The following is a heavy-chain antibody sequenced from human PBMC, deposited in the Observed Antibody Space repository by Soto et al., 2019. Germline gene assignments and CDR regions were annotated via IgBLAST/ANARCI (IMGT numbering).Heavy chain of an antibody. Sequence: QVQLQESGPGLVKPSQTLSLTCTVSGGSISSGGYYWSWIRQHPGKGLELIGYIYYSGSTYYNPSLKSRVTISVDTSKSQFSLRLSSVTAADTAVYYCARGYPIPPRIAAVNLLPGWFDPWGQGTLVTVSS. J-gene: IGHJ5*02. CDR3: ARGYPIPPRIAAVNLLPGWFDP. V-gene: IGHV4-31*03. D-gene: IGHD6-13*01. CDR1: GGSISSGGYY. CDR2: IYYSGST.